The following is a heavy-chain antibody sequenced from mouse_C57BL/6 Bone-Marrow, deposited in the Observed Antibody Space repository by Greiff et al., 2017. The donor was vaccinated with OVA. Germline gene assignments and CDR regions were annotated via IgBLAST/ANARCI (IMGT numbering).Heavy chain of an antibody. CDR3: ADDYGSSYGWYFDG. V-gene: IGHV1-81*01. D-gene: IGHD1-1*01. CDR1: GYTFTSYG. Sequence: VQLQQSGAELARPGASVKLSCKASGYTFTSYGISWVKQRTGQGLEWIGEIYPRSGNTYYNEKFKGKATLTADKSSNTAYMELRSLTSDDAAVYCCADDYGSSYGWYFDGWGTGTTVTVSS. CDR2: IYPRSGNT. J-gene: IGHJ1*03.